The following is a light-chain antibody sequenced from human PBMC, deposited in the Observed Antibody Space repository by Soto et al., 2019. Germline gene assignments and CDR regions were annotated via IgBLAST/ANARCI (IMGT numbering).Light chain of an antibody. Sequence: EIVLTQSPGTLSLSPGERATLSCRASQSVSSSYLAWYQQKPGQAPRLLISGAASRATGIPHRFSGSGSGPDFTLTISRLEPEDFAVYYCQQYGSSPLTFGGGTKVEIK. J-gene: IGKJ4*01. CDR1: QSVSSSY. CDR2: GAA. CDR3: QQYGSSPLT. V-gene: IGKV3-20*01.